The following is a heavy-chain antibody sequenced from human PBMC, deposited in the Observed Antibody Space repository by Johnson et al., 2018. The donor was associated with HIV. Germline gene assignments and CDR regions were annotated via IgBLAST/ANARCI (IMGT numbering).Heavy chain of an antibody. V-gene: IGHV3-30*02. CDR3: AKTRMGGILDAYEG. Sequence: QVQLVESGGGLVKPGGSLSLSCAASGFTFSSYGMHWVRQAPGKGLEWVAFIRYDGSNKYYVDSVKGRVTISRDNSKNSRDQQMNRLTIEDTAVFYCAKTRMGGILDAYEGGGEGRMVSV. D-gene: IGHD3-16*01. CDR1: GFTFSSYG. CDR2: IRYDGSNK. J-gene: IGHJ3*01.